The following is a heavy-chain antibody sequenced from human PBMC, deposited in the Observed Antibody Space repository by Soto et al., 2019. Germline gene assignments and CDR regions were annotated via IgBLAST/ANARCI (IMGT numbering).Heavy chain of an antibody. Sequence: SETLSLTCTVSGGSINTYFWTWIRQPPGKGLEWIGYIYYSGNTNYNPSLKSRVSISVDTSKNQFSLKLTSVTAADTAVYYCARRRSYGYSDYWDQGALVTVS. D-gene: IGHD2-21*01. CDR2: IYYSGNT. CDR3: ARRRSYGYSDY. V-gene: IGHV4-59*01. CDR1: GGSINTYF. J-gene: IGHJ4*02.